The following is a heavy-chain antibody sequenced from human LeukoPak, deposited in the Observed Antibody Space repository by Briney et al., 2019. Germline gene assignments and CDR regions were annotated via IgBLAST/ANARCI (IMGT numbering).Heavy chain of an antibody. CDR1: AYTFTSDG. J-gene: IGHJ6*02. CDR2: ISAYNGNT. V-gene: IGHV1-18*01. D-gene: IGHD6-13*01. Sequence: ASVKVSCKASAYTFTSDGISWVRHAPVQGLEWMGWISAYNGNTNYAQKLQGRVTMNTDTSTSTAYMELRSLRSDDTAVYYCARETYSSSWYHYYYYGMDVWGQGTTVTVSS. CDR3: ARETYSSSWYHYYYYGMDV.